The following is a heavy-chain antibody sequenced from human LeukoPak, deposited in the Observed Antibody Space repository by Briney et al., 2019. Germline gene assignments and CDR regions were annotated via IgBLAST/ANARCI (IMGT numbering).Heavy chain of an antibody. Sequence: KPSETLSLTCAVYGGSFSGYYWSWIRQPPGKEMEWIAYIYYSGMTKYNPSLESRVTISVDTSKNQFSLKLDSVTAADTAVYYCARGGSSWAVVFDYWGRGTLVTVSS. J-gene: IGHJ4*02. D-gene: IGHD6-13*01. CDR3: ARGGSSWAVVFDY. CDR1: GGSFSGYY. V-gene: IGHV4-59*01. CDR2: IYYSGMT.